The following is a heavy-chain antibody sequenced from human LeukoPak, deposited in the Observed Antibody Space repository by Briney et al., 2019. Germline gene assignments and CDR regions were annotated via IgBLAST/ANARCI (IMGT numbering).Heavy chain of an antibody. CDR2: IKSKIDGGTT. Sequence: PGGSLRLSCAASGFTFSSYSMNWVRQAPGKGLEWVGRIKSKIDGGTTDYAAPVKGRFTISRDDSKTTLYLQMNSLKTEDTAVYYCTTDHQTTVSPYYYYYYMDVWGKGTTVTVSS. D-gene: IGHD4-11*01. J-gene: IGHJ6*03. V-gene: IGHV3-15*01. CDR3: TTDHQTTVSPYYYYYYMDV. CDR1: GFTFSSYS.